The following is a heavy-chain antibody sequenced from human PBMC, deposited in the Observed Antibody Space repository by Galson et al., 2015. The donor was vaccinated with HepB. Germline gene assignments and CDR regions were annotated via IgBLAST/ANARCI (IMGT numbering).Heavy chain of an antibody. CDR3: ATQGQLWFNNWFDP. V-gene: IGHV1-69-2*01. CDR2: VDPEDGET. CDR1: GYTFTDYH. Sequence: VKVSCKVSGYTFTDYHMHWVQQAPGKGLEWMGLVDPEDGETIYAEKFQGRVTITADTSTDTAYMELSSLRSEDTAVYYCATQGQLWFNNWFDPWGQGTLVTVSS. D-gene: IGHD5-18*01. J-gene: IGHJ5*02.